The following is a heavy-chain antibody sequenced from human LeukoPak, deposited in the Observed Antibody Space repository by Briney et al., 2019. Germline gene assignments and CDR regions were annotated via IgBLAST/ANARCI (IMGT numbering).Heavy chain of an antibody. Sequence: GASVKVSCKASGYTFTSYYIYWVRQAPGQGLEWMGIINPSGGSTSYPQKFQGRVTMTRDTSTSTVCMELSSLRSEDTAVYYCARGVVGARHRYFDLWGRGTLVTVSS. CDR1: GYTFTSYY. J-gene: IGHJ2*01. CDR3: ARGVVGARHRYFDL. D-gene: IGHD1-26*01. V-gene: IGHV1-46*01. CDR2: INPSGGST.